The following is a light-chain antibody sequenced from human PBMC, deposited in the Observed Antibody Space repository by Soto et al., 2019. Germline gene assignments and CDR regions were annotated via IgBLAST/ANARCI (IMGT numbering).Light chain of an antibody. CDR3: QQLNSYLLT. Sequence: DIQLTQSPSFLSASVGDRVTITCRASQGISSYLAWYQQKPGKAPKLLIYAASTLQSGVPSRFSGSGSGTEFTLTISSLQPEDFATYYCQQLNSYLLTLGGGTKVEIK. V-gene: IGKV1-9*01. J-gene: IGKJ4*01. CDR1: QGISSY. CDR2: AAS.